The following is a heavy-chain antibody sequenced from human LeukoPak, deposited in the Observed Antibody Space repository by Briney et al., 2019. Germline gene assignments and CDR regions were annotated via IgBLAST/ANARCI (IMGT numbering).Heavy chain of an antibody. Sequence: SETLSLTCTVSGVSISDYYWSWIRQPPGKGLEWIGNIYYSGSTNHNASLKSRVTMSVDTSKNQFSLNLNSVTAADTAVYYCANRNWNNAFDYWGQGTLVSVSS. CDR2: IYYSGST. CDR3: ANRNWNNAFDY. V-gene: IGHV4-59*01. J-gene: IGHJ4*02. CDR1: GVSISDYY. D-gene: IGHD1/OR15-1a*01.